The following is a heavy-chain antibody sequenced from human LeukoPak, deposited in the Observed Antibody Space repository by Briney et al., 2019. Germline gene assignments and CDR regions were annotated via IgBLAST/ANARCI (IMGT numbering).Heavy chain of an antibody. CDR1: GFTFDDYA. V-gene: IGHV3-9*01. Sequence: GGSLRLSCAASGFTFDDYAMHWVRHAPGKGLEWVSGISWNSGSIGYADSVKGRFTISRDNAKNSLYLQMNSLRAEDTALYYCAKGPMVRGVIIFDYWGQGTLVTVSS. D-gene: IGHD3-10*01. CDR3: AKGPMVRGVIIFDY. J-gene: IGHJ4*02. CDR2: ISWNSGSI.